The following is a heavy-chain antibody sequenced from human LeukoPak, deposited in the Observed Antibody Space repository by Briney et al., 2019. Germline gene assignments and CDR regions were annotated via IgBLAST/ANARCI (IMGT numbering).Heavy chain of an antibody. CDR2: INPSGGST. J-gene: IGHJ3*02. D-gene: IGHD1-20*01. CDR3: ARGLYNWNDVGNYAFDI. V-gene: IGHV1-46*01. CDR1: GYTFTSYY. Sequence: GASVTVSCKASGYTFTSYYMHWVRQAPGQGLEWMGLINPSGGSTNYAQKFQGRVTITRDIATRTVYMEVSSLRDEDTAVYYCARGLYNWNDVGNYAFDIWGQGTMVTVSS.